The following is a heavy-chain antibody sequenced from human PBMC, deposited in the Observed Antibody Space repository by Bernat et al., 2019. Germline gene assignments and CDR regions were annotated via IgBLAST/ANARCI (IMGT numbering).Heavy chain of an antibody. CDR1: GFTFSGYW. CDR2: ISGDGSRT. Sequence: EVHLVESGGDLIQPGGSLRLSCAASGFTFSGYWMHWVRQAPGKGLVWVSRISGDGSRTTYADSVKGRFTISRDNSKNTLYLQMNSLRAEDTAVYYCARDEQSSSSWYSLVIGYWGQGTLVTVSS. J-gene: IGHJ4*02. V-gene: IGHV3-74*01. D-gene: IGHD6-13*01. CDR3: ARDEQSSSSWYSLVIGY.